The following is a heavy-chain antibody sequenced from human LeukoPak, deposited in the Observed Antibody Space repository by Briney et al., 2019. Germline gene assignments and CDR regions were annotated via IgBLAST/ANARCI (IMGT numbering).Heavy chain of an antibody. V-gene: IGHV3-21*01. CDR3: AAVDTAKRFDC. D-gene: IGHD5-18*01. Sequence: GGSLRLSCAASGFTFSSYSMNWVRQAPGKGLEWVSSITSSSYIYYADSVRGRFTISRDNAKKSLYLQMNSLRAEDTAVYYCAAVDTAKRFDCWGQGTLVTVSS. CDR1: GFTFSSYS. CDR2: ITSSSYI. J-gene: IGHJ4*02.